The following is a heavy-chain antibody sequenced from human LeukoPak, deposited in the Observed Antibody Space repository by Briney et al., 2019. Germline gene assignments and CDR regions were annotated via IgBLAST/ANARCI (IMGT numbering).Heavy chain of an antibody. D-gene: IGHD2-21*02. V-gene: IGHV1-2*02. J-gene: IGHJ5*02. CDR1: GYTFTGYY. Sequence: ASVKVSCKASGYTFTGYYMHWVRQAPGQGLEWMGWINPNSGGTNYAQKFQGRVTMTRDTSIGTAYMVLSRLRSDDTAVYYCASAYCGGDCYRHWFDPWGQGTLVTVSS. CDR3: ASAYCGGDCYRHWFDP. CDR2: INPNSGGT.